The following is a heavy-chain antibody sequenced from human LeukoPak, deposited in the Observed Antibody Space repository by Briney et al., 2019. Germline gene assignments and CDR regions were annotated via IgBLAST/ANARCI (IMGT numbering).Heavy chain of an antibody. CDR2: INGNSGVT. CDR1: GYTFTSYF. CDR3: ATRIAVAGFDY. V-gene: IGHV1-2*02. D-gene: IGHD6-19*01. Sequence: ASVKVSCKASGYTFTSYFMHWVRQTPGQRLEWMGWINGNSGVTEYAQKFQGRVTMTRDTSISTAYMELSGLRSDDTALFYCATRIAVAGFDYWGPGTLVTVSS. J-gene: IGHJ4*02.